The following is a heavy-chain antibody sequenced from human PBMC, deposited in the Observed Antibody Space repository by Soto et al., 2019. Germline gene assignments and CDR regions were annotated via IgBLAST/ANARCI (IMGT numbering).Heavy chain of an antibody. Sequence: SLTHSHTCTVVGGAISSGADHWIMIRQSPGKGLEWIGYIYYNGSTYYNPSLKSRVTISVDTSKNQFSLNLSSVTAADTAVYYFATRISDFGEPSHFDYWGQGTLVTVSS. D-gene: IGHD3-10*01. V-gene: IGHV4-31*03. CDR3: ATRISDFGEPSHFDY. CDR2: IYYNGST. J-gene: IGHJ4*02. CDR1: GGAISSGADH.